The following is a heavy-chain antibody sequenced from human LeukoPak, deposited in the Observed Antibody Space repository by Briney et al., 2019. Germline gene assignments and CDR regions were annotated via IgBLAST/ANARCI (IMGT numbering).Heavy chain of an antibody. CDR3: ARAYQSLGGLSLPDY. CDR2: IHPSTGNP. J-gene: IGHJ4*02. V-gene: IGHV7-4-1*02. Sequence: ASVKVSCKASGYSFTNYAMNWVRQAPGQGLEWMGWIHPSTGNPTYAQGFTGRFVFSLDTSVSTTYLQISSLKAEDTAVYFCARAYQSLGGLSLPDYWGQGTLLTVSS. CDR1: GYSFTNYA. D-gene: IGHD3-16*02.